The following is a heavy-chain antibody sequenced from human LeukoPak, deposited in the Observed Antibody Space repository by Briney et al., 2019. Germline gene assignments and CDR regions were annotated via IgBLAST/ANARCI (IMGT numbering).Heavy chain of an antibody. CDR2: INGDGTGK. Sequence: GGSLRLSCAASRFTFSSYWMHWVRQVPGKGLLWVARINGDGTGKTYADSVKGRFTISRDNAKNTLYLQMNSLRAEDTAVYYCARGCRSTSCSIDYWGQGTLVTVSS. CDR3: ARGCRSTSCSIDY. J-gene: IGHJ4*02. CDR1: RFTFSSYW. D-gene: IGHD2-2*01. V-gene: IGHV3-74*01.